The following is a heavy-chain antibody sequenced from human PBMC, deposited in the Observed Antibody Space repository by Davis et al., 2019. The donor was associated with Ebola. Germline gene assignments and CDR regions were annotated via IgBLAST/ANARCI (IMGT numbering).Heavy chain of an antibody. Sequence: PGGSLRLSCPASGFTSSSYAMSWVRQAPGKGLEWVSAISGSGGSTYYADSVKGRFTISRDNSKTTLYLQMNSLRAEDTAVYYCAKEAGYSSSWYEVDYWGQGTLVTVSS. V-gene: IGHV3-23*01. CDR2: ISGSGGST. D-gene: IGHD6-13*01. CDR1: GFTSSSYA. CDR3: AKEAGYSSSWYEVDY. J-gene: IGHJ4*02.